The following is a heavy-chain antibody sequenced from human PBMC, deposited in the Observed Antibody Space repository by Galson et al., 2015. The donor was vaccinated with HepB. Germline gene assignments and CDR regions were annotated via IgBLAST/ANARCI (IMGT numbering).Heavy chain of an antibody. J-gene: IGHJ3*01. CDR1: GFTFTTYA. D-gene: IGHD2-2*01. CDR2: ISGGGGYT. Sequence: SLRLSCAASGFTFTTYAMNWVRQAPGKGLEWVSAISGGGGYTYYADSVRGRFTISRDDSKNTLHLQMSGLRADDTAVYYCAKVEHHTVVPAAISAFDVWGQGTLVTVSS. V-gene: IGHV3-23*01. CDR3: AKVEHHTVVPAAISAFDV.